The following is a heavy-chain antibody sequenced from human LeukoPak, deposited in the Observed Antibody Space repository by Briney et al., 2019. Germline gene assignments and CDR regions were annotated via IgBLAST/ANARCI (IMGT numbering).Heavy chain of an antibody. CDR3: ARDRSYYDFWSAPSMDV. J-gene: IGHJ6*02. V-gene: IGHV3-11*01. CDR2: ISSSGSTI. D-gene: IGHD3-3*01. CDR1: GFTVSSNY. Sequence: GGSLRLSCAASGFTVSSNYMSWVRQAPGKGLEWVSYISSSGSTIYYADSVKGRFTISRGNAKNSLYLQMNSLRAEDTAVYYCARDRSYYDFWSAPSMDVWGQGTTVTVSS.